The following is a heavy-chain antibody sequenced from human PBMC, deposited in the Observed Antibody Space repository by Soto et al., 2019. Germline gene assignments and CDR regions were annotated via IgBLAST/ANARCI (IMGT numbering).Heavy chain of an antibody. D-gene: IGHD6-19*01. Sequence: QVQLVESGGGVVQSGRSLRLSCAASGFTFSSYTMHWVRQAPGKGLEWVAAISYDGSNKYYADSVKGRFTISRDNSKNTLYVQMNSVRGEDTAVYYCARGAGIAVAGTSFEYWGQGTLVTVSS. CDR3: ARGAGIAVAGTSFEY. J-gene: IGHJ4*02. V-gene: IGHV3-30-3*01. CDR1: GFTFSSYT. CDR2: ISYDGSNK.